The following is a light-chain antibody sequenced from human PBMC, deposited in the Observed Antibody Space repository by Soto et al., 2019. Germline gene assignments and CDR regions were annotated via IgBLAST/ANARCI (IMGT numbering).Light chain of an antibody. CDR2: GAS. V-gene: IGKV1-12*02. CDR1: HDVPSW. CDR3: QPANGDHWT. Sequence: DIQMTQSPSSVSASVGDIVPISCQASHDVPSWLSWYQQKPGKAPNLLIYGASTLKSGVTSRFSVSGTGTDLMFAISGLQPEYFVTYYCQPANGDHWTFGQGTKVEIK. J-gene: IGKJ1*01.